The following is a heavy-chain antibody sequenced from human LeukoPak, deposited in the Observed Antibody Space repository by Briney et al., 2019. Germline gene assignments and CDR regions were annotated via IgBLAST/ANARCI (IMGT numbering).Heavy chain of an antibody. CDR1: GGTFSNSV. D-gene: IGHD3-9*01. Sequence: ASVKVSCKASGGTFSNSVISWVRQAPGQGLEWMGGIIPIFGTANYAQKFQGRVTITADESTSTAYMELSSLRSEDTAVYYCARDGYYDILTGYPTYNAFDIWGQGTMVTVSS. V-gene: IGHV1-69*13. CDR3: ARDGYYDILTGYPTYNAFDI. J-gene: IGHJ3*02. CDR2: IIPIFGTA.